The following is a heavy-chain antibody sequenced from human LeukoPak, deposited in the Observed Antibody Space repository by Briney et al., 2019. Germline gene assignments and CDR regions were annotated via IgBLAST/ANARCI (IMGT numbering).Heavy chain of an antibody. J-gene: IGHJ5*02. V-gene: IGHV3-23*01. CDR2: ISNGNT. CDR3: VREAGYCASVCLKSNWFDP. Sequence: GGSLRLSCAASGFPFSNHAMSWVRQPPGKGLEWVAAISNGNTYYTDSVRGRFAISRDDSKNMVYLQMNSLRDEDTALYYCVREAGYCASVCLKSNWFDPWGQGTLVTVSS. D-gene: IGHD2-15*01. CDR1: GFPFSNHA.